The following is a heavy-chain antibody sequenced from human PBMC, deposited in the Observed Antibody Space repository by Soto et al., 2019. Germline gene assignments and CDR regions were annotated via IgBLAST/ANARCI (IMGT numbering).Heavy chain of an antibody. Sequence: QVQLVESGGGVVQPGTSLRLSCAASGFTFSSYAMHWVRQAPGKGLEWVAVISYDGSNKYYADSVKGRFTISRDNSKNTLYLQMNSLRAEDTAVYYCARDRKQQLDQYYYYYYGMDVWGQGTTVTVSS. CDR3: ARDRKQQLDQYYYYYYGMDV. CDR1: GFTFSSYA. CDR2: ISYDGSNK. V-gene: IGHV3-30-3*01. J-gene: IGHJ6*02. D-gene: IGHD6-13*01.